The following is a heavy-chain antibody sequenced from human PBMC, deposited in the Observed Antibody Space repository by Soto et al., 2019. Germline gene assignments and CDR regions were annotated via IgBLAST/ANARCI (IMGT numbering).Heavy chain of an antibody. CDR2: ISAYNGNT. CDR1: GYTFTSYG. V-gene: IGHV1-18*01. CDR3: ARDTDCSGGSCWGYYYYYGMDV. J-gene: IGHJ6*02. D-gene: IGHD2-15*01. Sequence: ASVKVSCKASGYTFTSYGISWVRQAPGQGLEWMGWISAYNGNTNYAQKLQGRVTMTTDTSTSTAYMELRSLRSDDTAVYYCARDTDCSGGSCWGYYYYYGMDVWGQGTTVTVSS.